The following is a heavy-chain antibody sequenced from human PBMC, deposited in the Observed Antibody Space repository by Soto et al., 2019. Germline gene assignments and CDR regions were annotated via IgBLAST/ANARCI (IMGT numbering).Heavy chain of an antibody. Sequence: SGGSLRLSCAASGFTFSSYGMHWVRQAPCKGLEWVAVIGYDGSNKYYADAVKGRVTIYRDNSKNTLYLHMNSLTAQDTAVYYCASMGIVAPPPRESSSYGMDVWGQGTTVTASS. D-gene: IGHD6-6*01. CDR3: ASMGIVAPPPRESSSYGMDV. J-gene: IGHJ6*02. CDR2: IGYDGSNK. V-gene: IGHV3-30*02. CDR1: GFTFSSYG.